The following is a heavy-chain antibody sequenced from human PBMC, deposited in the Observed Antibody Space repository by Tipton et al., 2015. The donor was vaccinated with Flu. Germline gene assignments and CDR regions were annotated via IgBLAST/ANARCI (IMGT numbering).Heavy chain of an antibody. CDR3: ARVDTAMVRGGAFDI. Sequence: TLSLTCTVSGGSISSSSYYWGWIRQPPGKGLEWIGSIYYSGSTYYNPSLKSRVTISVDTSKNQFSLKLSSVTAADTAVYYCARVDTAMVRGGAFDIWGQGTMVTVSS. CDR1: GGSISSSSYY. V-gene: IGHV4-39*07. J-gene: IGHJ3*02. CDR2: IYYSGST. D-gene: IGHD5-18*01.